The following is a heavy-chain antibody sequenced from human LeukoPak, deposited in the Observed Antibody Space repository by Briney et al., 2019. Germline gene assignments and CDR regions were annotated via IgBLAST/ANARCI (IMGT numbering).Heavy chain of an antibody. CDR3: AREGTAGTNLNWFDP. D-gene: IGHD1-1*01. V-gene: IGHV4-59*01. J-gene: IGHJ5*02. CDR1: GGSISSYY. CDR2: ISYSGST. Sequence: PSETLSLTCTVSGGSISSYYWSWIRQPPGKGLEWIGYISYSGSTNFNPSLKSRVTISVDTSKNQFSLKLSSVSAADTAVYYCAREGTAGTNLNWFDPWGQGTLVTVSS.